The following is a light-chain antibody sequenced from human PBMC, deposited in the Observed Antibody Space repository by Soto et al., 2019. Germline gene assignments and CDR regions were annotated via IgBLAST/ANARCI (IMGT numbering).Light chain of an antibody. CDR2: GAS. CDR3: QQYNNWPGT. V-gene: IGKV3-15*01. J-gene: IGKJ1*01. Sequence: EIVMTQSPATLSVSPGERATLSCRASQSVSSNLAWYQQKPGQAPRLLIYGASTRATGIPARFSGSGSGTEFPLTISRLQSEDSAFYYCQQYNNWPGTFGQGTKVEIK. CDR1: QSVSSN.